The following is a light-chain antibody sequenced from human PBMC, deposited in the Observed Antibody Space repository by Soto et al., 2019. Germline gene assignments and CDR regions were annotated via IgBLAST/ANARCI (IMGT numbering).Light chain of an antibody. CDR1: QSVSSSY. CDR3: QQYGSSPRT. V-gene: IGKV3-20*01. Sequence: EIVFTQSPGTLSLSPGERAILSCRASQSVSSSYLAWYRQKPGQAPRLLIYGASSRETGIPDRFSGSGSGTECTRTISRLEPEDVAVDYCQQYGSSPRTFCQGTKVDIK. CDR2: GAS. J-gene: IGKJ1*01.